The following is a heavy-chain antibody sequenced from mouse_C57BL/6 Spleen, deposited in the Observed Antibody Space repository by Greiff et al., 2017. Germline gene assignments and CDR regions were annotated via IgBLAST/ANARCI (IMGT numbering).Heavy chain of an antibody. V-gene: IGHV1-61*01. J-gene: IGHJ4*01. D-gene: IGHD1-1*01. CDR2: IYPSDSET. Sequence: QVQLQQPGAELVRPGSSVKLSCKASGYTFTSYWMDWVKQRPGQGLEWIGNIYPSDSETHYNQKFKVKATLTVDKSSSTAYMQLSSLTSDDSAVYYCARSEGSSPYYYAMDYWGQGTSVTVSS. CDR3: ARSEGSSPYYYAMDY. CDR1: GYTFTSYW.